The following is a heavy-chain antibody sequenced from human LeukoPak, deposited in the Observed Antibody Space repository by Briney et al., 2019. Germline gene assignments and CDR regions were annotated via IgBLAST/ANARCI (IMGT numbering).Heavy chain of an antibody. V-gene: IGHV3-23*01. CDR3: ATSWGPDTSAFRWGRDGMDV. J-gene: IGHJ6*02. D-gene: IGHD3-16*01. CDR2: ISKSGDHT. Sequence: GGSLRLSCAVSGLTFNNYAMSWVRQAPGKGLGWVSAISKSGDHTYYAASAKGRFTIYRDNSKNTQYLRMNSLRAEDTAVYYCATSWGPDTSAFRWGRDGMDVWGQGTTVIVS. CDR1: GLTFNNYA.